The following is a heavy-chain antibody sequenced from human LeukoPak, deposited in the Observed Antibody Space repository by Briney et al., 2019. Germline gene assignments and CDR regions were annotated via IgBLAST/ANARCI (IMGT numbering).Heavy chain of an antibody. D-gene: IGHD3-10*01. CDR2: IIPIFGTT. V-gene: IGHV1-69*01. Sequence: SVKVSCKASGGTFSSYAISWVRQAPGQGLEWMGGIIPIFGTTNYAQKFQGRVTITADESTSTAYMELSSLRSEDTAVYYCARGGGLLWFGELLFNWFDPWGQGTLVTVSS. CDR1: GGTFSSYA. CDR3: ARGGGLLWFGELLFNWFDP. J-gene: IGHJ5*02.